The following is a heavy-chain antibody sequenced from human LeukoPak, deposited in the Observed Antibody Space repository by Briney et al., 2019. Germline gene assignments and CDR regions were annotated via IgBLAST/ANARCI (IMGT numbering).Heavy chain of an antibody. CDR1: GFTFTSYS. CDR3: ARVDSSGWSDFDY. J-gene: IGHJ4*02. CDR2: ISGGGGST. V-gene: IGHV3-21*01. Sequence: GGSLRLSCAASGFTFTSYSMNWVRQAPGKGLEWVSTISGGGGSTYYADSVKGRFTISRDNAKNSLYLQMNSLRAEDTAVYYCARVDSSGWSDFDYWGQGTLVTVSS. D-gene: IGHD6-19*01.